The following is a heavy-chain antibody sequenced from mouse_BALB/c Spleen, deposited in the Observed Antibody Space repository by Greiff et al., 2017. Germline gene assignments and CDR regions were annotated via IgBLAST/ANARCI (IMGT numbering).Heavy chain of an antibody. V-gene: IGHV1S130*01. CDR2: IHPNSGNT. D-gene: IGHD1-3*01. CDR3: ARKVGYFDY. Sequence: QVQLQQPGSVLARPGASVKLSCKASGYTFTSSWMHWAKQRPGQGLEWIGEIHPNSGNTNYNEKFKGKATLTVDTSSSTAYVDLSSLTSEDSAVYYCARKVGYFDYWGQGTTLTVSS. J-gene: IGHJ2*01. CDR1: GYTFTSSW.